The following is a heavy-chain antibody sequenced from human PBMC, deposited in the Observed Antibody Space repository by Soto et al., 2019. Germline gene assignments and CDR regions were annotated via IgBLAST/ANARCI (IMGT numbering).Heavy chain of an antibody. D-gene: IGHD3-10*01. CDR2: IYHTGTT. Sequence: QVQLQESGPGLVRPSGTLSLTCAVSAGSISTTNWYVWVRQPPGMGRGWIGEIYHTGTTTYNPSRKSRVTMSVGTAKNQFSLRLSFVTAADTAVYYCATSSGSAYGLDVWGPGATVTVSS. CDR1: AGSISTTNW. V-gene: IGHV4-4*02. J-gene: IGHJ6*02. CDR3: ATSSGSAYGLDV.